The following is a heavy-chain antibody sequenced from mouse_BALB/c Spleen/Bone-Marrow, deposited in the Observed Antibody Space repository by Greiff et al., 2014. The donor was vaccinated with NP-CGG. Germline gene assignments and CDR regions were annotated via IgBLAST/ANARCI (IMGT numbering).Heavy chain of an antibody. Sequence: QVQLKQSGAELARPGASVKLSCKASGYTFTSYWMQWVKQRPGQGLEWIGATYPGDGDTRYTQKFKGKATLTADKSSSTAYMQLSSLASEDPAVYYCARGYPSDYWGQGTTLTVSS. CDR3: ARGYPSDY. J-gene: IGHJ2*01. CDR2: TYPGDGDT. V-gene: IGHV1-87*01. D-gene: IGHD3-2*02. CDR1: GYTFTSYW.